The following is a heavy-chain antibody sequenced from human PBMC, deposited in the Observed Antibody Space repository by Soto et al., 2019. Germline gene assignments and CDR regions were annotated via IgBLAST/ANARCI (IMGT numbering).Heavy chain of an antibody. D-gene: IGHD3-22*01. Sequence: GGSLRLSCAASGFTFSSYWMSWVRQAPGKGLQWVANINRDGNEKYYVDSLKGRFTISRDNAENSLYLQMNTLRAEDTAVYYCARAPDGSGSYYYFDGWGQGTLVTVSS. CDR1: GFTFSSYW. V-gene: IGHV3-7*03. J-gene: IGHJ4*02. CDR3: ARAPDGSGSYYYFDG. CDR2: INRDGNEK.